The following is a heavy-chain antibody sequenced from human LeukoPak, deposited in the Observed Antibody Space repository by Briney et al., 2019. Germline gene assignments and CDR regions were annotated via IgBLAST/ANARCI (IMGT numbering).Heavy chain of an antibody. J-gene: IGHJ5*02. CDR2: IGADGVTT. CDR1: GFTFTSFP. V-gene: IGHV3-23*01. Sequence: PGGSLRLSCAASGFTFTSFPMSWVRRAPGKGLEYLSLIGADGVTTYCADSVKGRFTISRDNSNNTLYLQMNSLRAGDTAVYYCAKTWFGDLEIRFDPWGQGTLVTVSS. CDR3: AKTWFGDLEIRFDP. D-gene: IGHD3-10*01.